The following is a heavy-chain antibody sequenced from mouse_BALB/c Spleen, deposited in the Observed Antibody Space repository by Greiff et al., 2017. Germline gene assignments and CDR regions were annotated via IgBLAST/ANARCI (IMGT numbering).Heavy chain of an antibody. Sequence: QVQLQQSGAELMKPGASVKISCKATGYTFSSYWIEWVKQRPGHGLEWIGEILPGSGSTNYNEKFKGKATFTADTSSNTAYMQLSSLTSEDSAVYYCARKGSSGYVAWFAYWGQGTLVTVSA. D-gene: IGHD3-1*01. CDR1: GYTFSSYW. CDR2: ILPGSGST. J-gene: IGHJ3*01. CDR3: ARKGSSGYVAWFAY. V-gene: IGHV1-9*01.